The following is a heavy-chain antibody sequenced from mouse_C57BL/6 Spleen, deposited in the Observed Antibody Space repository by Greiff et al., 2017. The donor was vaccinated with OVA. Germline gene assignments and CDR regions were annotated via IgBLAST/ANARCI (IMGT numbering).Heavy chain of an antibody. CDR1: GFSFNTYA. Sequence: VQRVESGGGLVQPKGSLKLSCAASGFSFNTYAMNWVRQAPGKGLEWVARIRSKSNNYATYYADSVKDRFTISRDDSESMLYLQMNNLKTEDTAMYYCVRDYGSSYGFAYWGQGTLVTVSA. D-gene: IGHD1-1*01. J-gene: IGHJ3*01. CDR2: IRSKSNNYAT. V-gene: IGHV10-1*01. CDR3: VRDYGSSYGFAY.